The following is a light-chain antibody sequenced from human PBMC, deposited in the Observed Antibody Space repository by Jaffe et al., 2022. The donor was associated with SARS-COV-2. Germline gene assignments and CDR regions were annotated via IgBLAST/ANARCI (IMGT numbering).Light chain of an antibody. Sequence: EIVMTQSPATLSVSPGERATVSCRASQSAGNLLAWYQQKPGQAPRLLIYGASTRATGIPARFSGSGSGTEFTLTISSLQSEDFAVYYCQQYNNWPITFGQGTRLEIK. CDR1: QSAGNL. J-gene: IGKJ5*01. CDR3: QQYNNWPIT. V-gene: IGKV3-15*01. CDR2: GAS.